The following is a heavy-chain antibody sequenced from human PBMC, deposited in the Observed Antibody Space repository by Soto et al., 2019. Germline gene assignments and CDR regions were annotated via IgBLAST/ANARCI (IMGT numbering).Heavy chain of an antibody. CDR1: GISLSTSGVG. CDR3: ARGLATLPVFAFDI. D-gene: IGHD1-1*01. J-gene: IGHJ3*02. Sequence: QITLKGSGPTLVKPTQTLTLTCTLSGISLSTSGVGLGWIRQTPGKALEWLALVYWNDDKHYSPSLKSRLTTTKDTSKHQAIPTMTNLDPLDTATYCCARGLATLPVFAFDIWGQGTVVTVSS. V-gene: IGHV2-5*01. CDR2: VYWNDDK.